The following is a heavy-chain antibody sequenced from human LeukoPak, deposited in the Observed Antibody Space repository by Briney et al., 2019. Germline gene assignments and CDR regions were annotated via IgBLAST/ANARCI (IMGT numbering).Heavy chain of an antibody. Sequence: ASVKVSCKASGYTFTSYAMHWVRQAPGQRLEWMGWINAGNGNTKYSQKFQGRVTITRDTSASTAYMELSSLRSEDTAVYYCAGVAGLSDAFDIWGQGTMVTVSS. V-gene: IGHV1-3*01. CDR2: INAGNGNT. D-gene: IGHD2-15*01. J-gene: IGHJ3*02. CDR3: AGVAGLSDAFDI. CDR1: GYTFTSYA.